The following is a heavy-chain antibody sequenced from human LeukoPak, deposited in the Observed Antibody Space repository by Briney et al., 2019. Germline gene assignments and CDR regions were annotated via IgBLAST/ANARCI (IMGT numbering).Heavy chain of an antibody. CDR3: ATAGPLRFLEWLPGNWFDP. CDR1: GGSISSSSYS. CDR2: IYYSGST. V-gene: IGHV4-39*01. D-gene: IGHD3-3*01. J-gene: IGHJ5*02. Sequence: SETLSLTCTVSGGSISSSSYSWGWIRQPPGKGLEWIGSIYYSGSTYYNPSLKSRVTISVDTSKNQFSLKLSSVTAADTAVYYCATAGPLRFLEWLPGNWFDPWGQGTLVTVSS.